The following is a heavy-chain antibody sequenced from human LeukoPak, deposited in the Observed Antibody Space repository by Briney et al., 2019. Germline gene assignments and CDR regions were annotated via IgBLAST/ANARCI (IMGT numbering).Heavy chain of an antibody. Sequence: PGGSLRLSCAASGFTFRNYAMHWVRQAPGKGLEWVAVILHDGSNKYYADSVKGRFTISRDNSKSTLYLQMNSLRADDAAHYYWARGDCGGDCYLSMATYDIWGQGTKVTVSS. CDR1: GFTFRNYA. V-gene: IGHV3-30-3*01. J-gene: IGHJ3*02. CDR3: ARGDCGGDCYLSMATYDI. D-gene: IGHD2-21*02. CDR2: ILHDGSNK.